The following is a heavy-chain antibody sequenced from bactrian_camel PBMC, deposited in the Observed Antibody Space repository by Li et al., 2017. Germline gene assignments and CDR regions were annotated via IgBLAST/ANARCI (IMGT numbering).Heavy chain of an antibody. V-gene: IGHV3S53*01. D-gene: IGHD4*01. CDR2: IDSAGAT. J-gene: IGHJ4*01. Sequence: HVQLVESGGGSVQAGGSLRLSCAASGYTYSSRCMGWFRQAPEKEREGVAAIDSAGATTYTYSVQGRFTISKDNVKNTLYLQMNSLKPEDTAMYYCAADFYNLQLARHYSNWGQGTQVTVS. CDR1: GYTYSSRC. CDR3: AADFYNLQLARHYSN.